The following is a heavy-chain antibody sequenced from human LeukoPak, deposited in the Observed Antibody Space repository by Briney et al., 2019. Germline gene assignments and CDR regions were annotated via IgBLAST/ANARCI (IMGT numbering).Heavy chain of an antibody. J-gene: IGHJ4*02. D-gene: IGHD2-21*02. CDR2: ISPHDGNT. V-gene: IGHV1-18*04. CDR1: GYSFTAYY. CDR3: ARDLRLDCGGDCYVRMGY. Sequence: ASVKVSCKASGYSFTAYYIHWVRQAPGQGLEWMGWISPHDGNTNYAQKFQGRVAMTTDTSTSTAYMELRSLRSDDTAMYYCARDLRLDCGGDCYVRMGYWGQGTLVTVSS.